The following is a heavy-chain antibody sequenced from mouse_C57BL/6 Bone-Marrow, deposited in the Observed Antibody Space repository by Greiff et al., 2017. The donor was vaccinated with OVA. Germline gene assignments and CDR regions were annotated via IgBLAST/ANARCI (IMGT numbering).Heavy chain of an antibody. D-gene: IGHD2-2*01. CDR2: IHPNSGST. CDR3: APLWLRRKGNAMDY. Sequence: QVQLQQPGAELVKPGASVKLSCKASGYTFTSYWMHWVKQRPGQGLEWIGMIHPNSGSTKYNEKFKSKATLTVDKSSSTAYMQLSSLTSEDSAVYYCAPLWLRRKGNAMDYWGQGTSVTVSS. CDR1: GYTFTSYW. J-gene: IGHJ4*01. V-gene: IGHV1-64*01.